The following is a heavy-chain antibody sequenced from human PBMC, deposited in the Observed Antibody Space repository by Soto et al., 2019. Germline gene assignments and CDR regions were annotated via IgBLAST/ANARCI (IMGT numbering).Heavy chain of an antibody. CDR3: ARGRKDYYDSSGSPNTDY. D-gene: IGHD3-22*01. J-gene: IGHJ4*02. CDR1: GFTFSDYY. CDR2: ISSSSSYT. Sequence: QGQLVESGGGLVKTGGSLRLSCAASGFTFSDYYISWIRQAPWKGLDWVSYISSSSSYTNYADLVKGRFTNSRENALTSLYLQMNSLRAEDTAVYYCARGRKDYYDSSGSPNTDYWGQGPLLTVSS. V-gene: IGHV3-11*05.